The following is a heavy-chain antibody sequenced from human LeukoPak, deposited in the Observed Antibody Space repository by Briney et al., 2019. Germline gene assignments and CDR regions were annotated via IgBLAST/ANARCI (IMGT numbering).Heavy chain of an antibody. CDR2: TSAYNGNT. Sequence: GASVKVSCKASGYTFTSYGISWVRQAPGQGLEWMGWTSAYNGNTNYAQKLQGRVTMTTDTSTSTAYMELRSLRSDDTAVYYCARDGPPFDILTGYYSYFDYWGLGTLVTVSS. CDR1: GYTFTSYG. V-gene: IGHV1-18*01. D-gene: IGHD3-9*01. CDR3: ARDGPPFDILTGYYSYFDY. J-gene: IGHJ4*02.